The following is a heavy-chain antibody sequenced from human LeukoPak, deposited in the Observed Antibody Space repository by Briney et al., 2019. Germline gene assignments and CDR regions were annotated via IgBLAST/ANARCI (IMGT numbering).Heavy chain of an antibody. J-gene: IGHJ4*02. CDR2: VYSGGST. CDR1: GFTVSYNY. D-gene: IGHD5-18*01. V-gene: IGHV3-53*01. Sequence: WGSLRLSCAASGFTVSYNYMNWVRQAPGTGLEWVSVVYSGGSTYYADSVKGRFTISRDNSKNTVYLQMNSLRAEDTAVYFCASGGSYGLLDYWGQGTLVTVSS. CDR3: ASGGSYGLLDY.